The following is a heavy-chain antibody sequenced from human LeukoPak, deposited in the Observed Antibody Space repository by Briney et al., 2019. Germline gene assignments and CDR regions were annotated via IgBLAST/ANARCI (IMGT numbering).Heavy chain of an antibody. D-gene: IGHD3-10*01. Sequence: GGSLRLSCAASGXTFSSWWMTWVRQAPGRGLEWVANIKEDGSEKNHVESVKGRFTISRDNAKNSLYLQMNSLRTEDTAVYYCARKGRIDYWGQGTLVTVSS. J-gene: IGHJ4*02. CDR3: ARKGRIDY. CDR2: IKEDGSEK. V-gene: IGHV3-7*05. CDR1: GXTFSSWW.